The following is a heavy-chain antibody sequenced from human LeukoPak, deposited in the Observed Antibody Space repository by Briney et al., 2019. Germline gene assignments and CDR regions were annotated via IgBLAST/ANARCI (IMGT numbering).Heavy chain of an antibody. Sequence: GGSLRPSCAASGFIFSNYAMNWVRQAPGKGLEWVSSIDGSSSHIYYADSVKGRFTISRDNTKSSLYLQMNSLRAEDTAVYYCARAGGSTVSHSDYWGQGTLVTVSS. CDR3: ARAGGSTVSHSDY. CDR2: IDGSSSHI. CDR1: GFIFSNYA. V-gene: IGHV3-21*01. D-gene: IGHD4-17*01. J-gene: IGHJ4*02.